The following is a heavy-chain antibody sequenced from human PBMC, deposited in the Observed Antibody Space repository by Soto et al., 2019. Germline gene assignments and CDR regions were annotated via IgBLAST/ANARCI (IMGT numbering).Heavy chain of an antibody. V-gene: IGHV4-30-4*01. Sequence: QVQLQESGPGLVKPSQTLSLTCTVSGGSISSGDYYWSWIRQPPGKGLEWIGYIYYSGSTYYNPSLKSRVTISVDTSKNQFSLKLRPVTAADTAVYYCARFLYYYDSSGYYGSMGDAFDIWGQGTMVTVSS. CDR1: GGSISSGDYY. J-gene: IGHJ3*02. D-gene: IGHD3-22*01. CDR2: IYYSGST. CDR3: ARFLYYYDSSGYYGSMGDAFDI.